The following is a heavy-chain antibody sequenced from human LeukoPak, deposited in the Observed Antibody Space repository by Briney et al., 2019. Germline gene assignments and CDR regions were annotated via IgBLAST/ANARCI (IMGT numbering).Heavy chain of an antibody. D-gene: IGHD1-26*01. CDR1: GGTFSSYA. V-gene: IGHV1-69*06. J-gene: IGHJ3*02. CDR2: IIPIFGTA. CDR3: ARDPDPGRRAFDI. Sequence: AASVKVSCKASGGTFSSYATSWVRQAPGQGLEWMGGIIPIFGTANYAQKFQGRVTITADKSTSTAYMELSSLRSEDTAVYYCARDPDPGRRAFDIWGQGTMVTVSS.